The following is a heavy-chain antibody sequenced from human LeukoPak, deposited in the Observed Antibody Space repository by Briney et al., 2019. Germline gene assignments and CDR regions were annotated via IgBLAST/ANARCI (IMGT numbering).Heavy chain of an antibody. Sequence: SVKVSCKASGGTFSSYAISWVRQAPGQGLEWMGRIIPILGIANYAQKFQGRVTITADKSTSTAYMELSSLRSEDTAVYYCATTYCSSTSRYSGYYYYYGMDVWGQGTTVTVSS. CDR1: GGTFSSYA. J-gene: IGHJ6*02. CDR3: ATTYCSSTSRYSGYYYYYGMDV. D-gene: IGHD2-2*01. V-gene: IGHV1-69*04. CDR2: IIPILGIA.